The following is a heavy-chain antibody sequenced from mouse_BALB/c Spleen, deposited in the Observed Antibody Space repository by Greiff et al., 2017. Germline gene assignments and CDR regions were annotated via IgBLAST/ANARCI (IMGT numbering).Heavy chain of an antibody. CDR1: GFNIKDYY. Sequence: EVKLVESGAELVRSGASVKLSCTASGFNIKDYYMHWVKQRPEQGLEWIGWIDPENGDTEYAPKFQGKATMTADTSSNTAYLQLSSLTSEDTAVYYCNAGLRQSFAYWGQGTLVTVSA. CDR2: IDPENGDT. V-gene: IGHV14-4*02. D-gene: IGHD2-4*01. J-gene: IGHJ3*01. CDR3: NAGLRQSFAY.